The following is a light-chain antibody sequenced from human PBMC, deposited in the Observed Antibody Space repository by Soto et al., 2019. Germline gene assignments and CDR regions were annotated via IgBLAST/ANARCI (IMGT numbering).Light chain of an antibody. CDR1: QSVSTN. V-gene: IGKV3-15*01. Sequence: EIVLTQSPGTLSLSPGERATLSCRASQSVSTNLAWYQQKPGQAPRLLIHGASTRATGIPARFSGSGSGTEFTLTISSLQSEDFAVYYCQQCNNWPRTFGQGTKVDI. CDR3: QQCNNWPRT. J-gene: IGKJ1*01. CDR2: GAS.